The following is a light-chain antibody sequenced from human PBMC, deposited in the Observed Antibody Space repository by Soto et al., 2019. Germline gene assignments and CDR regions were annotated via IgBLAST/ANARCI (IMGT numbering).Light chain of an antibody. CDR2: EVS. J-gene: IGLJ2*01. V-gene: IGLV2-14*01. CDR1: SSDVGGYNY. Sequence: QSALTQPASVSGSPGQSITISCTGTSSDVGGYNYVSWYQQHPGKAPKLMIYEVSNWPSGVSNRFSGSKSGNTASLTISGLQAEDEADYYCSSYTSSSTPLFGGGTKVTVL. CDR3: SSYTSSSTPL.